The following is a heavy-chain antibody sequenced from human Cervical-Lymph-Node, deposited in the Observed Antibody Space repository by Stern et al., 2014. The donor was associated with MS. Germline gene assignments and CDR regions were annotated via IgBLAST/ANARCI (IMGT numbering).Heavy chain of an antibody. Sequence: VQLVESGPGLVKPSETLSLTCSVSGGSISSYYWNWIRQPPGKGLEWIANVHYSGTTNYNPSLKRRATLLLDTSMNQISLKLTSGTAADTAVYYCAGSGTYYPDYWGQGILVTVSS. CDR2: VHYSGTT. CDR1: GGSISSYY. D-gene: IGHD3-3*01. V-gene: IGHV4-59*08. J-gene: IGHJ4*02. CDR3: AGSGTYYPDY.